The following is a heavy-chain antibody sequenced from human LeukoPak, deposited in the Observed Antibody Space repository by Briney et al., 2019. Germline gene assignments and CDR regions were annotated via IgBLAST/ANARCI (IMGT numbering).Heavy chain of an antibody. D-gene: IGHD5-12*01. Sequence: PPETLSLTCTVSGGSISSYYWSWIRQPPGKGLEWIGYIYYSGSTNYNPSLKSRVTISVDTSKNQFSLKLSSVTAADAAVYYCANIVATSYYFDYWGQGTLVTVSS. V-gene: IGHV4-59*12. J-gene: IGHJ4*02. CDR3: ANIVATSYYFDY. CDR1: GGSISSYY. CDR2: IYYSGST.